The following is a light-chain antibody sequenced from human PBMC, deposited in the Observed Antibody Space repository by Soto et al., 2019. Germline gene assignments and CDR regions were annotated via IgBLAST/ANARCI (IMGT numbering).Light chain of an antibody. CDR1: SSDVGAYNY. CDR3: SSYSFTTSLYV. Sequence: QSVLTQPRSVSGSPGQSVTISCTGTSSDVGAYNYVSWYQHHPGKAPKLVIYDVSERPSGVPDRFSGSKSGNTASLTISGLQAEDEADYYCSSYSFTTSLYVFGTGTKLTVL. J-gene: IGLJ1*01. CDR2: DVS. V-gene: IGLV2-11*01.